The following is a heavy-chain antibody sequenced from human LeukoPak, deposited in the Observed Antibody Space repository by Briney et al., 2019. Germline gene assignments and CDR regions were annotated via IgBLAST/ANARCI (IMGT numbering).Heavy chain of an antibody. Sequence: SETLSLTCSVSGDSFSHYYWSWIRQPPGKGLEWIAYIYYSGSTNYNPSLKSRVTISVDTSKNQFSLKLSSVTAADTAVYYCARSYGSGISLRFDPWGQGTLVTVSS. CDR3: ARSYGSGISLRFDP. CDR2: IYYSGST. CDR1: GDSFSHYY. J-gene: IGHJ5*02. D-gene: IGHD3-10*01. V-gene: IGHV4-59*12.